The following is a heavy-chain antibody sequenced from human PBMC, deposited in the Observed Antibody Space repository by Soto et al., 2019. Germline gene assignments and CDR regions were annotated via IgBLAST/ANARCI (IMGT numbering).Heavy chain of an antibody. CDR3: ARTTAVLNTPRSRYFFDY. CDR2: VYYSGTT. J-gene: IGHJ4*02. V-gene: IGHV4-61*01. D-gene: IGHD4-17*01. CDR1: GGSVSDKTYY. Sequence: SETLSLTCSVSGGSVSDKTYYWSWIRQPPGKRLEWIGYVYYSGTTNYNPSLKSRVTISVDLSKNRFSLRLSSVTTADTALYYFARTTAVLNTPRSRYFFDYWGQGTLVTVPS.